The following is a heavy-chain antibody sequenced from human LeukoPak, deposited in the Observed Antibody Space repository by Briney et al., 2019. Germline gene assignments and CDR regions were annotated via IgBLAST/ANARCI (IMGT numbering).Heavy chain of an antibody. Sequence: PSETLSLTCTVSGGSISSYYWSWIRQPPGKGLEWIGYIYTSGSTNYNPSLKSRVTISVDTSKNQFSLKLSSVTAADTAVYYCARSYCSGGRCYSGAFDIWGQGTMVTVSS. V-gene: IGHV4-4*09. J-gene: IGHJ3*02. CDR2: IYTSGST. D-gene: IGHD2-15*01. CDR1: GGSISSYY. CDR3: ARSYCSGGRCYSGAFDI.